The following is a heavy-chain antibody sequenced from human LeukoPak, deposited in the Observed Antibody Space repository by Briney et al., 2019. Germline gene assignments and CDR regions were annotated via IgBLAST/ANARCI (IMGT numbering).Heavy chain of an antibody. CDR1: GFTFSDYW. CDR3: ARGRGLDY. J-gene: IGHJ4*02. Sequence: PGGSLGLYCVASGFTFSDYWRTWVRLAPGKGLEWVANIKQDGNEKYYVDSVKGRFTISRDNAKNSLSLQMNSLRAEDTAVYYCARGRGLDYWGQGTLVTVSS. V-gene: IGHV3-7*01. CDR2: IKQDGNEK.